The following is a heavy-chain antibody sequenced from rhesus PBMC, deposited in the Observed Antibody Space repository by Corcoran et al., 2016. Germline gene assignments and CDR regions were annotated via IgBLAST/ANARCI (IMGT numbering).Heavy chain of an antibody. J-gene: IGHJ4*01. CDR1: GGSISSSY. Sequence: QLQLQESGPGLVKPSETLSVTCAVAGGSISSSYWSWIRQAPGKGVEWIGYIYGTGSSTNSNPSLKSRVTLSVYTSKNQLSLTLSSVTAADTAVYYCASGDYFDYWGQGVLVTVSS. CDR2: IYGTGSST. V-gene: IGHV4-169*02. CDR3: ASGDYFDY.